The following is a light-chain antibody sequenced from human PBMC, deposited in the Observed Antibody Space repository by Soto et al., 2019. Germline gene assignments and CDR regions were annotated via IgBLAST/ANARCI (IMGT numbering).Light chain of an antibody. CDR1: QSVSSSY. V-gene: IGKV3-20*01. J-gene: IGKJ1*01. CDR2: GAS. CDR3: QQYGSSPWT. Sequence: EIVLTQSPGTLSLSPGERATLSCRASQSVSSSYLAWYQQKPGQAPRLLIYGASSRATGIPERFSGSGSVTDFSLTINILEPEDFAVYYCQQYGSSPWTFGQGTKVEIK.